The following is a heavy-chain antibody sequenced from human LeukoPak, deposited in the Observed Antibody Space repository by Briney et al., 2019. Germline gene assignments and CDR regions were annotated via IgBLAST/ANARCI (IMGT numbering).Heavy chain of an antibody. CDR2: TSNSDYP. V-gene: IGHV4-31*03. D-gene: IGHD3-22*01. CDR1: GASIRTSEDH. Sequence: SGTLSLTCTVSGASIRTSEDHWTWIRQHPGKGLEWIGYTSNSDYPDSNPSLKSRVTISLDTSKNQFSLKLRSVTAADTAVYYCARVHYYDSSGYYPGDYWGQGTLVTVSS. CDR3: ARVHYYDSSGYYPGDY. J-gene: IGHJ4*02.